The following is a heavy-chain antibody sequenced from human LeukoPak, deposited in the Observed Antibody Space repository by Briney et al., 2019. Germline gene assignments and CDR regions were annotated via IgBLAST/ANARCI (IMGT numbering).Heavy chain of an antibody. CDR2: ISSSSSTI. J-gene: IGHJ4*02. CDR3: ARDSGVIAAAGRDFDY. CDR1: GFTFSSYS. D-gene: IGHD6-13*01. Sequence: PGGSLRLSCAASGFTFSSYSMNWVRQAPGKGLEWVSYISSSSSTIYYADSVKGRFTISRDNAKNSLYLQMNGLRAEDTAVYYCARDSGVIAAAGRDFDYWGQGTLVTVSS. V-gene: IGHV3-48*01.